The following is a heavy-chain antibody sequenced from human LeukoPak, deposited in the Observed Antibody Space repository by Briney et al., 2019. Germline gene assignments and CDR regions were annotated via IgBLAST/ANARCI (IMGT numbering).Heavy chain of an antibody. D-gene: IGHD3-10*01. CDR3: AREGVVRGANWLDP. V-gene: IGHV4-61*01. CDR2: IYYSGST. Sequence: SETLSLTCTVSGGSVSSGSYYWSWIRQPPGKGLEWIGYIYYSGSTNYNPSLKSRVTISVDTSKNQFSLKLSSVTAADTAVYYCAREGVVRGANWLDPWGQGTLVTVSS. CDR1: GGSVSSGSYY. J-gene: IGHJ5*02.